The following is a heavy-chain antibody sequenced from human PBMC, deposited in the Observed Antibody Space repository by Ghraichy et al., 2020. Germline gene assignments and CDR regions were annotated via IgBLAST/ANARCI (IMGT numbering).Heavy chain of an antibody. D-gene: IGHD6-13*01. V-gene: IGHV4-39*01. Sequence: SETLSLTCTVSGGSISSSSYYWGWIRQPPGKGLEWIGSINYSGSTNYNPSLKGRVTISVDTSKNQFSLKLSSVTAADTSVYYCARQQSYSSRIYWFDPWGQGTLLTVSS. J-gene: IGHJ5*02. CDR1: GGSISSSSYY. CDR3: ARQQSYSSRIYWFDP. CDR2: INYSGST.